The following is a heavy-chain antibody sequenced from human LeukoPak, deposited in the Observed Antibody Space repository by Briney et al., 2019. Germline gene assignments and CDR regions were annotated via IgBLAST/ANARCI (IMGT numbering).Heavy chain of an antibody. CDR3: ATTYYYGSGTFDY. Sequence: GASVKVSCKVSGYTLTELSMHWVRRAPGKGLEWMGGFDPEDGETIYAQKFQGRVTMTEDTSTDTAYMELSSLRSEDTAVYYCATTYYYGSGTFDYWGQGTLVTVSS. CDR1: GYTLTELS. J-gene: IGHJ4*02. D-gene: IGHD3-10*01. V-gene: IGHV1-24*01. CDR2: FDPEDGET.